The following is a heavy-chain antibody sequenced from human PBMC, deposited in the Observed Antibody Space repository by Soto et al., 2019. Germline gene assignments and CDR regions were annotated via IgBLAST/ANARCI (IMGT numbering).Heavy chain of an antibody. Sequence: SETLSLTCTVSGGSISSSSYYWGLFRQPPGKGLEWIGSIYYSGSTYYNPSLKSRVTISVDTSKNQFSLKLSSVTAADTAVYYCARHTPAISISDHWGQGTLVTVS. J-gene: IGHJ4*02. CDR1: GGSISSSSYY. CDR2: IYYSGST. V-gene: IGHV4-39*01. CDR3: ARHTPAISISDH. D-gene: IGHD2-15*01.